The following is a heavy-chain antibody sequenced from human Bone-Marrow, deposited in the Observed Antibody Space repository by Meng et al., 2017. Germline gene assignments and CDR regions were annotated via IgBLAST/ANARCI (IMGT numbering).Heavy chain of an antibody. CDR3: ARAIATRPDVFDY. J-gene: IGHJ4*02. CDR2: ISYSGST. D-gene: IGHD6-6*01. CDR1: GGSFSDYY. Sequence: QGQLPQWGAGLLKPSETLSLTCVVSGGSFSDYYWSWIRQPPGKGPEWIGYISYSGSTNYNPSLKSRVTISVDTSKNQFSLKLSSVTAADTAVYYCARAIATRPDVFDYWGQGTLVTVSS. V-gene: IGHV4-34*11.